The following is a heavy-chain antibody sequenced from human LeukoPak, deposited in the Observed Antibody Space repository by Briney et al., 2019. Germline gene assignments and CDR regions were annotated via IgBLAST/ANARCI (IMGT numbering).Heavy chain of an antibody. Sequence: KPSETLSLTCTVSGGSISSSSYYWGWIRQPPGKGLERIGSIYYSGSTYYNPSLKSRVTISVDTSKNQFSLKLSSVTAADTAVYYCARGLRARVGSYAFDIWGQGTMVTVSS. J-gene: IGHJ3*02. CDR1: GGSISSSSYY. V-gene: IGHV4-39*07. CDR3: ARGLRARVGSYAFDI. CDR2: IYYSGST. D-gene: IGHD3-16*01.